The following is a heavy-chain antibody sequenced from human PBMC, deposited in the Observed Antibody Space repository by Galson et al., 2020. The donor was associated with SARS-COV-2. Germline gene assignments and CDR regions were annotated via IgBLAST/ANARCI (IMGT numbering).Heavy chain of an antibody. D-gene: IGHD3-3*01. CDR2: IYYSGST. J-gene: IGHJ4*02. CDR1: GGSMSNYY. Sequence: SETLSLTCTVSGGSMSNYYWSWIRQPPGKGLEWIGYIYYSGSTNYNPSLKSRVTISVDTSKNQFSLKVNSVTAADTAVYYCARAAQTYYDFWSGYYNAPHFDYWGQGTLVTVSS. CDR3: ARAAQTYYDFWSGYYNAPHFDY. V-gene: IGHV4-59*01.